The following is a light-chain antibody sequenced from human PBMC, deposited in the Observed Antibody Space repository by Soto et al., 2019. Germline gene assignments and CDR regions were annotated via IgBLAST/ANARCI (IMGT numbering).Light chain of an antibody. CDR2: DAS. Sequence: DIQMTQSPSTLSASVGDRVTIICRASQTISTWLAWYQQKPGKAPKLLMYDASRLESGVPSRFSGSGSGTEFTLTISSLQPDDFETYYCQQYNTYWTFGQGTKVEIK. CDR1: QTISTW. CDR3: QQYNTYWT. J-gene: IGKJ1*01. V-gene: IGKV1-5*02.